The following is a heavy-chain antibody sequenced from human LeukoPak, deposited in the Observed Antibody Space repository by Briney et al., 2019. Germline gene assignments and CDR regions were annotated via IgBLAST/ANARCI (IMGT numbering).Heavy chain of an antibody. V-gene: IGHV4-59*01. CDR3: TRGRDFWSGYSFDY. J-gene: IGHJ4*02. CDR1: GGSISTYY. Sequence: KPSETLSLTCTVSGGSISTYYWSWIRQPPGKGLEWIGYVYYSGSTEYNPSLQSRVTISVDTSKIQFSLKLSSVTAADTAVYYCTRGRDFWSGYSFDYWGQGTLVTVSS. D-gene: IGHD3-3*01. CDR2: VYYSGST.